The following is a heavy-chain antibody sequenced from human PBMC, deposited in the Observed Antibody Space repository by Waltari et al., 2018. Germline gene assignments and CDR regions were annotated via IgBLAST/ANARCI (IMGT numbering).Heavy chain of an antibody. J-gene: IGHJ2*01. CDR2: ISSSSSTI. CDR1: YS. D-gene: IGHD6-6*01. CDR3: ARTGRDRIAARLVSDYSYFDL. Sequence: YSMNWVRQAPGKGLEWVSYISSSSSTIYYADSVKGRFTISRDNAKNSLYLQMNSLRAEDTAVYYCARTGRDRIAARLVSDYSYFDLWGRGTLVTVSS. V-gene: IGHV3-48*04.